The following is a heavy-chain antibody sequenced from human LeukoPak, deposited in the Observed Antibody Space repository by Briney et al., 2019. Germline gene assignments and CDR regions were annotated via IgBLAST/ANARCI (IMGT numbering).Heavy chain of an antibody. CDR2: ISGSGGST. V-gene: IGHV3-23*01. CDR3: AKDPPRVGATNWYFDL. J-gene: IGHJ2*01. D-gene: IGHD1-26*01. CDR1: GFTFSSYA. Sequence: PGGSLRLSCAASGFTFSSYAMSWVRQAPGKGLEWVSAISGSGGSTYYADSVKGRFTISRDNSKNTLYLQMNSLRAEDTAVYYCAKDPPRVGATNWYFDLWGRGTLVTVSS.